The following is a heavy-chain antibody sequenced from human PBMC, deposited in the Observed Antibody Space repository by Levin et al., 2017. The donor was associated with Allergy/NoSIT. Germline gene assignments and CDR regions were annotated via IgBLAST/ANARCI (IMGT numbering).Heavy chain of an antibody. D-gene: IGHD3-22*01. CDR2: IDWDDDK. CDR1: GFSLSTRRMC. J-gene: IGHJ4*02. V-gene: IGHV2-70*11. Sequence: SGPTLVKPTQTLTLTCTFSGFSLSTRRMCVSWISQPPGKALEWLARIDWDDDKYYSTSLKTRLTISKDTSKNQVVLTMTNMDPVDTATYYCARIRSDSSGYYGFDYWGQGTVVTVSS. CDR3: ARIRSDSSGYYGFDY.